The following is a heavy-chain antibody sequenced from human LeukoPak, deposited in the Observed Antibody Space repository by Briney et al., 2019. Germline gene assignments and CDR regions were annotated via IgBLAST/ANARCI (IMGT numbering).Heavy chain of an antibody. CDR3: ARDDRHRRYSYGYRLGYYFDY. J-gene: IGHJ4*02. Sequence: SVKVSCKASGGTFISYAISWVRQAPGQGLEWMGGIIPIFGTANYAQKFQGRVTITTDESTSTAYMELSSLRSEDTAVYYCARDDRHRRYSYGYRLGYYFDYWGQGTLVTVSS. V-gene: IGHV1-69*05. CDR1: GGTFISYA. D-gene: IGHD5-18*01. CDR2: IIPIFGTA.